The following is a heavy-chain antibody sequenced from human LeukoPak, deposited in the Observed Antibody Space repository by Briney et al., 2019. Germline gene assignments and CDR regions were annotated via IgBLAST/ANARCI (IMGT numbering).Heavy chain of an antibody. J-gene: IGHJ5*02. CDR1: GFTFSSYG. CDR3: ARVYGDNWFDP. CDR2: ISYDGSNK. V-gene: IGHV3-30*03. D-gene: IGHD4-17*01. Sequence: GGSLRLSCAASGFTFSSYGMHWVRQAPGKGLEWVAVISYDGSNKYYADSVKGRFTISRDNSKNTLYLQMNSLRAEDTAVYYCARVYGDNWFDPWGQGTLVTVSS.